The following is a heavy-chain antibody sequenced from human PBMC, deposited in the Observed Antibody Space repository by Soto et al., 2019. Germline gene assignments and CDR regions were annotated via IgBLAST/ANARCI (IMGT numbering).Heavy chain of an antibody. CDR1: GYTFTSYA. Sequence: QVQLVQSGAEEKKPGASVKVSCKASGYTFTSYAMHWVRQAPGQRLEWMGWINAGNGNTKYSQKFQGRVTITRDTSASTAYMELSSLGSKDTAVYYCARGIAPYNFDYWGQGTLVTVSS. V-gene: IGHV1-3*05. CDR2: INAGNGNT. J-gene: IGHJ4*02. CDR3: ARGIAPYNFDY. D-gene: IGHD6-13*01.